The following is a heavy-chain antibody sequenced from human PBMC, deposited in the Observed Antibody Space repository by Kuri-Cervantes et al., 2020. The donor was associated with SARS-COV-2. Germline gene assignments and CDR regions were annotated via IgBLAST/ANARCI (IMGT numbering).Heavy chain of an antibody. CDR3: VRGIVGPGYGITGSYLDS. V-gene: IGHV3-48*01. CDR2: ISSGRRSI. D-gene: IGHD1-20*01. Sequence: ETLSLTCAASTFTFNNYALIWVRQSPGKGLEWVSYISSGRRSIYYTDAVKGRFTISRDNGKNSLFLQMNSLRAEDTAVYYCVRGIVGPGYGITGSYLDSWGQGVLVTVSS. J-gene: IGHJ4*02. CDR1: TFTFNNYA.